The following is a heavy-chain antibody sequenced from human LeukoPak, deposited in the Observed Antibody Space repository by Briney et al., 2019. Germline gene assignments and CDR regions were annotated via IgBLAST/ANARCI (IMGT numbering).Heavy chain of an antibody. CDR2: IYYSGST. J-gene: IGHJ4*02. CDR3: AKSSYSIFDY. CDR1: GGSISSYY. D-gene: IGHD5-18*01. V-gene: IGHV4-59*08. Sequence: SETLSLTCTVSGGSISSYYWSWIRQPPGKGLEWIGYIYYSGSTNYNPSLKSRVTISVDTSKNQFSLKLSSVTAADTAVYYCAKSSYSIFDYWGQGTLVAVSS.